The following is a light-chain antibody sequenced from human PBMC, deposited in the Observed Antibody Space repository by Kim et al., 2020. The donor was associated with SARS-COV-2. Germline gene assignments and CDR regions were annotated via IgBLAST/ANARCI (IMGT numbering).Light chain of an antibody. CDR2: DAS. V-gene: IGKV3-11*01. J-gene: IGKJ4*01. CDR3: HHRSLWTPT. Sequence: LSPGESATLSCRASKSVSSYLAWYQQKPGQAPRLLIYDASNRATGIPARFSGSGSGTDFTLTISSLEPEDVALYFCHHRSLWTPTFGGGTKVDIK. CDR1: KSVSSY.